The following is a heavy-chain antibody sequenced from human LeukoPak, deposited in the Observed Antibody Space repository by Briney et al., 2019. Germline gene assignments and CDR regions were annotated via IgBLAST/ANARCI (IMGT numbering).Heavy chain of an antibody. Sequence: PSQTLSLTCTVSGGSISSGSYYWSWIRQPPGKGLEWIGYIYYSGSTNYNPSLKSRVTISVDTSKNQFSLKLSSVTAADTAVYYCARDHGYYYDSSGYPEGAFDIWGQGTMVTVSS. CDR2: IYYSGST. V-gene: IGHV4-61*01. CDR1: GGSISSGSYY. CDR3: ARDHGYYYDSSGYPEGAFDI. D-gene: IGHD3-22*01. J-gene: IGHJ3*02.